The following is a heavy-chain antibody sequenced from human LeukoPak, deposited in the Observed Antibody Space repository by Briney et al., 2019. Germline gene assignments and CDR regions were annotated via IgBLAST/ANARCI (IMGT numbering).Heavy chain of an antibody. V-gene: IGHV1-2*02. CDR1: GYTFTGYY. CDR3: ARDMYSSGFPLDY. D-gene: IGHD6-19*01. Sequence: ASVKVSCKASGYTFTGYYMHWVRQAPGQGLEWMGWINPNSGGTNYAQKFQGRVTMTRDTSISTAYMELSRLRSDDTAVYYCARDMYSSGFPLDYWGQGTLVTVSS. CDR2: INPNSGGT. J-gene: IGHJ4*02.